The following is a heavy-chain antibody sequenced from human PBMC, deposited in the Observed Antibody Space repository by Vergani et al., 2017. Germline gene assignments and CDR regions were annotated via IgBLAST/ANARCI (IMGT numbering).Heavy chain of an antibody. CDR1: GGTFSSYA. D-gene: IGHD3-10*01. Sequence: QVQLVQSGAEVKKPGSSVKVSCKASGGTFSSYAISWVRQAPGQGLEWMGGIIPIFGTANYAQKFQGRVTITADESTSTAYMELRSLRSEDTAVYYCARDGTMVRGVIPEAFDIWGQGTMVTVSS. J-gene: IGHJ3*02. V-gene: IGHV1-69*01. CDR3: ARDGTMVRGVIPEAFDI. CDR2: IIPIFGTA.